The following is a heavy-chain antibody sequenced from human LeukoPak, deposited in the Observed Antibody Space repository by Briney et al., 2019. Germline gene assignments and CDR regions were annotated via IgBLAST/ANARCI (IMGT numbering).Heavy chain of an antibody. CDR1: GGTFSSYA. D-gene: IGHD3-10*01. J-gene: IGHJ4*02. Sequence: SVKVSCKASGGTFSSYAIRWVRQAPGQGLEWMGGIIPIFGTANYAQKFQGRVTITTDESTSTAYMELSSLRSEDTAVYYCASGGGSMVRGVIPFDYWGQGTLVTVSS. V-gene: IGHV1-69*05. CDR2: IIPIFGTA. CDR3: ASGGGSMVRGVIPFDY.